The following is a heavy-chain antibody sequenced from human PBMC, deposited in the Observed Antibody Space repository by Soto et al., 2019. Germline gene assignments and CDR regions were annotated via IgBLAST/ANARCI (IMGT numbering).Heavy chain of an antibody. CDR2: ISYDGSNK. CDR3: ANTHDGDCYSCYYYGMDV. V-gene: IGHV3-30*18. CDR1: GFTFSSYG. J-gene: IGHJ6*02. D-gene: IGHD2-21*02. Sequence: QVQLVESGGGVVQPGRSLRLSCAASGFTFSSYGMHWVRQAPGKGLEWVAVISYDGSNKYYADSVKGRFTISRDNSKNTXXLQMNSLRAEDTAVYYCANTHDGDCYSCYYYGMDVWGQGTTVTVSS.